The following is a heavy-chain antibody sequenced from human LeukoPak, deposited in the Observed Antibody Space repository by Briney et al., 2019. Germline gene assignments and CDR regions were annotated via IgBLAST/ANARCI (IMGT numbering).Heavy chain of an antibody. J-gene: IGHJ6*02. CDR1: GYTFTSYY. CDR3: ARLVVVAATGGTTEDYYYYGMDV. V-gene: IGHV1-46*01. D-gene: IGHD2-15*01. CDR2: INPSGGST. Sequence: GASVKVSCKASGYTFTSYYMHWVRQAPGQGLEWMGIINPSGGSTSYAQKFQGRVTMTRDTSTSTVYMELSSLRSEDTAVYYCARLVVVAATGGTTEDYYYYGMDVWGQGTTVTVSS.